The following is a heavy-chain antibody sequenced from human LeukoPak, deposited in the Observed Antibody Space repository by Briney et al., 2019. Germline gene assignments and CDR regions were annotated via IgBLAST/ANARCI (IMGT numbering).Heavy chain of an antibody. CDR1: GFTFSSYG. CDR2: INSNGGST. Sequence: PGGSLRLSCAASGFTFSSYGMHWVRQAPGKGLEYASAINSNGGSTYYANSVKGRFTISRDNSKNTLYLQMGSLRAEDMAVYYCAREGSYGDSDYWGQGTLVTVSS. J-gene: IGHJ4*02. V-gene: IGHV3-64*01. CDR3: AREGSYGDSDY. D-gene: IGHD5-18*01.